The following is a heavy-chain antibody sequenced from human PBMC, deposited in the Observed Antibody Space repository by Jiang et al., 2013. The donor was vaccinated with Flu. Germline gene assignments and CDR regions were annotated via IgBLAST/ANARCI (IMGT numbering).Heavy chain of an antibody. J-gene: IGHJ4*02. CDR2: ISYDGSNK. V-gene: IGHV3-30*03. Sequence: VQLLESGGGVVQPGRSLRLSCAASGFTFSSYGMHWVRQAPGKGLEWVAVISYDGSNKYYADSVKGRFTISRDNSKNTLYLQMNSLRAEDTAVYYCALGGATYFDYWGQGTLVTVSS. D-gene: IGHD1-26*01. CDR1: GFTFSSYG. CDR3: ALGGATYFDY.